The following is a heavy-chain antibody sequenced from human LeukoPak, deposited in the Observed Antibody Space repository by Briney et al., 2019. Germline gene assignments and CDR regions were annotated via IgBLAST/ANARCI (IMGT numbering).Heavy chain of an antibody. CDR3: AKGLGRSGPLLAGTDY. D-gene: IGHD1-14*01. Sequence: GGSLRLSCAASGFTFSSYAMHWVRQAPGKGLEWVAVISYDGSNKYYADSVKGRFTISRDNSKNTLYLQMNSLRAEDTAVYYCAKGLGRSGPLLAGTDYWGQGTLVTVSS. J-gene: IGHJ4*02. CDR2: ISYDGSNK. V-gene: IGHV3-30*04. CDR1: GFTFSSYA.